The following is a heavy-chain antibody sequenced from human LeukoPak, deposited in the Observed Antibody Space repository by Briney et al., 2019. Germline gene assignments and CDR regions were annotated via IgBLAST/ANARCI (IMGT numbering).Heavy chain of an antibody. CDR1: GGSISSYY. CDR3: ARDVGNFNWFDP. CDR2: IYYSGST. J-gene: IGHJ5*02. V-gene: IGHV4-59*01. Sequence: KPSETLSLTCTVSGGSISSYYWSWNRQPPGKGLEWIGYIYYSGSTNYNPSLKSRVTISVDTSKNQFSLKLSSVTAADTAVYYCARDVGNFNWFDPWGQGTLVTVSS. D-gene: IGHD4-23*01.